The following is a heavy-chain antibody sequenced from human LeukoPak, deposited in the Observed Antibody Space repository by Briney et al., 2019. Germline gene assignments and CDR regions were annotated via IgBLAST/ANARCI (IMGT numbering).Heavy chain of an antibody. CDR1: GYTFTIYD. CDR3: ARANYYGSGKKDLDY. D-gene: IGHD3-10*01. J-gene: IGHJ4*02. CDR2: MNPNSGNT. Sequence: ASVKVSCKDSGYTFTIYDINWVRQATGQGLEWMGWMNPNSGNTGYAQKFQGRVTMTRNTSMSTAYMELNSLRSEDTAVYYCARANYYGSGKKDLDYWGQGTLVTVSS. V-gene: IGHV1-8*01.